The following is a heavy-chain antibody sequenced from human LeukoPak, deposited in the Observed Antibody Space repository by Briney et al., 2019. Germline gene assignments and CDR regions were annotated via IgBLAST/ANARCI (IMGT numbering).Heavy chain of an antibody. CDR3: AASSIAALSSDY. CDR2: ISAYNGNT. D-gene: IGHD6-6*01. V-gene: IGHV1-18*01. CDR1: GYTFTSYG. J-gene: IGHJ4*02. Sequence: ASVKVSCKASGYTFTSYGISWVRQAPGHGLEWMGWISAYNGNTNYAQKLQGRVTMTTDTSTSTAYMELRSLRSDDTAVYYCAASSIAALSSDYWGQGTLVTVSS.